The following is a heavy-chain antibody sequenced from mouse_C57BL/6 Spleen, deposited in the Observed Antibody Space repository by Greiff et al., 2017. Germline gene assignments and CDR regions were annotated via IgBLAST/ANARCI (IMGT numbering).Heavy chain of an antibody. CDR2: SRNKANDYTT. Sequence: EVMLVESGGGLVQSWRSLRLSCATSGFTFSDFYMEWVRQAPGKGLEWIAASRNKANDYTTEYSASVKGRFIVSRDTSQSILYLQMNALRAEDTAIYYCARDGADWYFDVWGTGTTVTVSS. CDR3: ARDGADWYFDV. J-gene: IGHJ1*03. V-gene: IGHV7-1*01. CDR1: GFTFSDFY.